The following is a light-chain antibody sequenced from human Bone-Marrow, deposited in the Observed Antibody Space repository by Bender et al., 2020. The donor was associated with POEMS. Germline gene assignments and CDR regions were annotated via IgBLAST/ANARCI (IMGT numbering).Light chain of an antibody. CDR3: AAWEDSLNGWV. J-gene: IGLJ3*02. CDR2: EVT. Sequence: QSALTQPASVSGSPGQSITISCTGTSSDVGSYNVVSWYQQNPGKAPKLIIYEVTKRPSGVSDRFSGSKSGTSASLAISGLQSEDEADYYCAAWEDSLNGWVFGGGTKLTVL. CDR1: SSDVGSYNV. V-gene: IGLV2-14*02.